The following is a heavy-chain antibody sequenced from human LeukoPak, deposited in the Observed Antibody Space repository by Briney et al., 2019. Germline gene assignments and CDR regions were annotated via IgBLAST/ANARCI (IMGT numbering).Heavy chain of an antibody. Sequence: KTGGSLRLSCAASGFTFSSYWMNWVRQAPGKGLVWVSRIASDGSSTTYADSVKGRFSISRDNTKNTLYLQMNSLRVEDTAVYYCARGRPHGNDYWGQGTLVTVSS. CDR3: ARGRPHGNDY. J-gene: IGHJ4*02. D-gene: IGHD4-23*01. V-gene: IGHV3-74*01. CDR2: IASDGSST. CDR1: GFTFSSYW.